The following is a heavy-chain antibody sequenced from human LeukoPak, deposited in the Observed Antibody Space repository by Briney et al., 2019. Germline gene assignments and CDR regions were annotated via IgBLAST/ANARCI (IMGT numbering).Heavy chain of an antibody. D-gene: IGHD1-26*01. V-gene: IGHV3-23*01. CDR2: ISGSGGST. CDR3: AKGAVSGRYYAAQDY. CDR1: GFTFSSYA. J-gene: IGHJ4*02. Sequence: GGSLRLSCAASGFTFSSYAMSWVRQAPGKGLEWVSAISGSGGSTYYADSVKGRFTISRDNSKNTLYLQMNSLRADDTAVYYCAKGAVSGRYYAAQDYWGQGTLVTVSS.